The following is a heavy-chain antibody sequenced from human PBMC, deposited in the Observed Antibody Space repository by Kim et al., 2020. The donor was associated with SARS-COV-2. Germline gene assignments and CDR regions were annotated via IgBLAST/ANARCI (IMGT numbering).Heavy chain of an antibody. CDR1: GYTFTSYY. CDR2: INPSGGST. Sequence: ASVKVSCKASGYTFTSYYLHWVRQAPGQGLEWMGIINPSGGSTNYAQKFQGRVTMTRDTSTSTVYMEVSSLRSEDTAVYYCARDLTGTSDGADYYYGMDVWRQGTTVTVSS. J-gene: IGHJ6*02. D-gene: IGHD1-20*01. CDR3: ARDLTGTSDGADYYYGMDV. V-gene: IGHV1-46*01.